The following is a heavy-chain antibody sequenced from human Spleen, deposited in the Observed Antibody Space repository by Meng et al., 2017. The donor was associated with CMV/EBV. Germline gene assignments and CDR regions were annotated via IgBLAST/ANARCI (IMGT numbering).Heavy chain of an antibody. D-gene: IGHD2-2*02. CDR3: AKARTPIYCSSTSCYRMGFDY. CDR1: GFTFSNYA. V-gene: IGHV3-30-3*01. J-gene: IGHJ4*02. CDR2: ISYDGSNK. Sequence: GGSLRLSCAASGFTFSNYAMHWVRQAPGKGLEWVAIISYDGSNKYYADSVKGRFTISRDNSKNTLYLQMNSLRAEDTAVHYCAKARTPIYCSSTSCYRMGFDYWGQGTLVTVSS.